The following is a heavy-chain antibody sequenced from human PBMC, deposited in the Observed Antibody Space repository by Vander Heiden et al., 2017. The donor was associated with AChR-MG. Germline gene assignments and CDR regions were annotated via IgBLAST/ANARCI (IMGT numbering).Heavy chain of an antibody. D-gene: IGHD2-2*01. CDR2: IRGSGGST. Sequence: EVQLLESGGGLVQPGGSLRLSCAASGFTFSSYAIGWVRQAAGKGLEWVSAIRGSGGSTYYADSVKGRFTISRDNSKNTLYLQMNSLRAEDTAVYYCAKDAYDIVVVPAAMLYFDYWGQGTLVTVSS. CDR1: GFTFSSYA. J-gene: IGHJ4*02. V-gene: IGHV3-23*01. CDR3: AKDAYDIVVVPAAMLYFDY.